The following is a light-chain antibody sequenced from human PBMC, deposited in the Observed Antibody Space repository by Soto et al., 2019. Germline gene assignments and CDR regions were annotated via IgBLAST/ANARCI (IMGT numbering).Light chain of an antibody. V-gene: IGKV3-15*01. CDR3: QQYNNWPPA. CDR2: GAS. CDR1: QSVSSN. Sequence: EIVMTQSPATLSVSPGERATLSCRASQSVSSNLAWYQQKPGQAPRLIIYGASTRATGIPARFSGSGSGTEFTLTISSRQSEDFAVYYCQQYNNWPPAFGQGTKLEIK. J-gene: IGKJ2*01.